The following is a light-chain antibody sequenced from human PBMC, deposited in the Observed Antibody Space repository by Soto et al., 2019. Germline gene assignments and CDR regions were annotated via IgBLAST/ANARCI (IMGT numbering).Light chain of an antibody. CDR3: QQRGNWPLT. J-gene: IGKJ4*01. CDR1: QSVSNY. V-gene: IGKV3-11*01. CDR2: DAS. Sequence: EIVLTQSPDTLSLSPGDSATLSCRASQSVSNYLAWYQQKPGQAPRLLMYDASNRATGIPARFSGSGSGTDFTFTISSLEPEDFAVYYCQQRGNWPLTFGGGTKVETK.